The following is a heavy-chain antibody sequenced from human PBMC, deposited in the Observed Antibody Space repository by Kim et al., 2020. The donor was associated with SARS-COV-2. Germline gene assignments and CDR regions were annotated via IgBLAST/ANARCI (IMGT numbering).Heavy chain of an antibody. V-gene: IGHV3-23*01. CDR1: GFTFSSYA. D-gene: IGHD2-15*01. CDR2: VSGSYGAT. J-gene: IGHJ4*02. CDR3: AKGRGYCSGGSCYTDY. Sequence: GGSLRLSCAASGFTFSSYAMSWVRQAPGKGLEWVSTVSGSYGATYYADSVKGRFTISRDNSKNTLYLQMNSLTAEDTAVYYCAKGRGYCSGGSCYTDYWGQGTLVTVSS.